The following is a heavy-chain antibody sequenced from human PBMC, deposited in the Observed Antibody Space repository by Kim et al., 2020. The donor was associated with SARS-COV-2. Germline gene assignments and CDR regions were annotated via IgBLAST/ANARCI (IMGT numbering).Heavy chain of an antibody. J-gene: IGHJ5*02. V-gene: IGHV3-33*06. CDR1: GFNFSSFA. CDR2: LWFDGSHE. CDR3: AKTINNSPNHMSGLDP. Sequence: GGSLRLSCAASGFNFSSFAMHWARQAPGKGLEWVAVLWFDGSHEFYADSVKGRFTISRDNSKNTLYLQMNSLRAEDTAVYYCAKTINNSPNHMSGLDPWGQGTLVTVSA. D-gene: IGHD3-10*02.